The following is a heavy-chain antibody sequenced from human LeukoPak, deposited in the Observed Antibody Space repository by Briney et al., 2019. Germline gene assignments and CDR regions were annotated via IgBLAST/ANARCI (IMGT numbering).Heavy chain of an antibody. CDR1: GFTFSSYW. Sequence: GGSLRLSCAASGFTFSSYWMSWVRQAPGKGLEWVSAISGSGGSTYYADSVKGRFTISRDNSKNTLYLQMNSLRAEDTAVYYCAKSVGYDFWSGYYWGQGTLVTVSS. J-gene: IGHJ4*02. CDR2: ISGSGGST. D-gene: IGHD3-3*01. CDR3: AKSVGYDFWSGYY. V-gene: IGHV3-23*01.